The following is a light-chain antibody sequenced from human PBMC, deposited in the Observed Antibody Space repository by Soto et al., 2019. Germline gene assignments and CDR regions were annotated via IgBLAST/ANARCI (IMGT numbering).Light chain of an antibody. CDR3: SSYTSSSTLV. CDR2: EVS. CDR1: SSDIGHYDY. J-gene: IGLJ1*01. Sequence: QSALTQPASVSGSPGQSITISCTGTSSDIGHYDYVSWYQQHPGKAPKLMIYEVSNRPSGVSNRFSGSKSGNTASLTISGLQAEDEADYYCSSYTSSSTLVFGSGTNATVL. V-gene: IGLV2-14*01.